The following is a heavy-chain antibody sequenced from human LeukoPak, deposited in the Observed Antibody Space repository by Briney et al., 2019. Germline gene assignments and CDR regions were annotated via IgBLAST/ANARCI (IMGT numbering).Heavy chain of an antibody. V-gene: IGHV3-13*01. D-gene: IGHD6-19*01. CDR2: IGTAGDT. CDR3: ARADSSGWYGASIDY. Sequence: GGSLRLSCAASGFTFSSYDMHWVRQATGKGLEWVSAIGTAGDTYYPGSVKGRFTISRENAKNSLYLQMNSLRAGNTAVHYCARADSSGWYGASIDYWGQGTLVTVSS. CDR1: GFTFSSYD. J-gene: IGHJ4*02.